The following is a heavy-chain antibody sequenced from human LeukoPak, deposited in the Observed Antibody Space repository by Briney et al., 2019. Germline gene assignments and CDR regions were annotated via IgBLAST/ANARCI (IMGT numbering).Heavy chain of an antibody. V-gene: IGHV4-34*12. CDR1: CASFSVYY. Sequence: SETLSLTCGVYCASFSVYYWSWIRHPPGKGLEWLGDIIHSGSNKYNPPLKSRVTISVATSKIQLCLKLSAVTAADTSVYDCARYSGWYPLEYWGQGTLVTVSS. CDR2: IIHSGSN. D-gene: IGHD6-19*01. J-gene: IGHJ4*02. CDR3: ARYSGWYPLEY.